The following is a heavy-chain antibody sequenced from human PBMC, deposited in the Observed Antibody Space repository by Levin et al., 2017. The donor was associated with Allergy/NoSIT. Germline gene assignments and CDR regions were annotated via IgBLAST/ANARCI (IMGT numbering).Heavy chain of an antibody. CDR2: ITSKGNGYSS. CDR1: GFSFSDYY. D-gene: IGHD3-10*01. V-gene: IGHV3-72*01. CDR3: ADFGRSYGLDV. J-gene: IGHJ6*01. Sequence: GGSLRLSCAASGFSFSDYYIDWVRQAPGKGLEWVGRITSKGNGYSSEYAASVRGSFTISRDDSENSVYLQMNSLKTGCAAVYNSADFGRSYGLDVWGQGTTVTVSS.